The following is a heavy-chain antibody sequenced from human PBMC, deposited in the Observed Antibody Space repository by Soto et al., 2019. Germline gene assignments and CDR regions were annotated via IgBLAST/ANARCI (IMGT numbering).Heavy chain of an antibody. CDR3: ARHSYDSSGYYRYYFHY. Sequence: QVQLVQSGAAVKKPGSSVKVSCKASGGTFSRYAISWVRQAPGQGLEWMGGIIPIFGTTNYAQKCQGRVTIPADDSTSTAYMELTSLRSEDTAVYYCARHSYDSSGYYRYYFHYWGQGALVTVSS. D-gene: IGHD3-22*01. J-gene: IGHJ4*02. V-gene: IGHV1-69*12. CDR1: GGTFSRYA. CDR2: IIPIFGTT.